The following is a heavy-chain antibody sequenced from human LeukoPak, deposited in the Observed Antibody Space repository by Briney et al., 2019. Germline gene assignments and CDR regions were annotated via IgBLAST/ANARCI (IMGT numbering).Heavy chain of an antibody. Sequence: GGSLRLSCAASGFTFSSYWMHWVRQAPGKGLVWVSRINSDGSSTSYADSVKGRFTISRDNAKNTLYLQMNSLRAEDTAVYYCARSSSSWYHDYWGQGTLDTVSS. CDR2: INSDGSST. CDR3: ARSSSSWYHDY. D-gene: IGHD6-13*01. V-gene: IGHV3-74*01. CDR1: GFTFSSYW. J-gene: IGHJ4*02.